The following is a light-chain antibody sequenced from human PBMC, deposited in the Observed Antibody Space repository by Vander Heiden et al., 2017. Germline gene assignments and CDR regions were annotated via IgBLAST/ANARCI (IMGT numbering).Light chain of an antibody. Sequence: EIVLTHSPATLSLSPGERATLSCRASQSVSSYLAWYQQKPGQAPRLLIYDASNRANGIPDRFSGSGSGTDFTLTSSSLETEDFAVYYWQQRSNLYTFGQWTKLEIK. CDR1: QSVSSY. V-gene: IGKV3-11*01. CDR3: QQRSNLYT. CDR2: DAS. J-gene: IGKJ2*01.